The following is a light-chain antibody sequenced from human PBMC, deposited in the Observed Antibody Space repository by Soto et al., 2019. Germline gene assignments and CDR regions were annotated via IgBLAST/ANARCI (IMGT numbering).Light chain of an antibody. J-gene: IGKJ4*01. CDR1: QSISSY. CDR2: DTS. Sequence: EIVLTQSPPTLSLSPGERATLSCRASQSISSYLAWYQQKPGQAPRLLIYDTSNRATGIPARFSGSGSGTDFTLTISSLEPEDFAVYYCQHRSDWPLTFGGGTKLEIK. CDR3: QHRSDWPLT. V-gene: IGKV3-11*01.